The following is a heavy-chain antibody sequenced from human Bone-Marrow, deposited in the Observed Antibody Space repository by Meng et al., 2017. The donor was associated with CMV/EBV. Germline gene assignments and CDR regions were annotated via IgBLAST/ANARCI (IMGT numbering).Heavy chain of an antibody. J-gene: IGHJ6*02. D-gene: IGHD3-10*01. CDR2: IYSGGST. CDR3: ARGDGSGSYPRGYYYGMDV. Sequence: GGSLRLSCAASGVTVSSNYMSWVRQAPGKGLEWVSVIYSGGSTYYADSVKGRFTISRDNSKNTLYLQMNSLTAADTAVYYCARGDGSGSYPRGYYYGMDVWGQGTTVTVSS. V-gene: IGHV3-53*05. CDR1: GVTVSSNY.